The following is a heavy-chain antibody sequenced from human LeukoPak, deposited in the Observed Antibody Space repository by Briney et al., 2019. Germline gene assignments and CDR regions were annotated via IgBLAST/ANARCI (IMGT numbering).Heavy chain of an antibody. CDR3: AKDGGTYPYFLDV. D-gene: IGHD1-26*01. CDR1: GFTFSSYA. J-gene: IGHJ6*03. Sequence: PGGSLRLSCAASGFTFSSYAVSWVRQTARKGLEWVSTVSGTGGSTYYADSVKGRFTISRDNSRDTLYLQMNSLRAEDTAIYICAKDGGTYPYFLDVWGKGTTVIVSS. CDR2: VSGTGGST. V-gene: IGHV3-23*01.